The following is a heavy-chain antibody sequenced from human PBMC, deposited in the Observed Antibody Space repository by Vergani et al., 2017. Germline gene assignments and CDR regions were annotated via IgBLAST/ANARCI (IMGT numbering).Heavy chain of an antibody. CDR1: GGSISSGGYS. Sequence: QLQLQESGSGLVKPSQTLSLTCAVSGGSISSGGYSWSWIRQPPGKGLEWIGYIYHSGSTYYNPSLKSRVTISVDRSKNQFSLKLSSVTAADTAVYYCARGVDEILTGPYYYYYYGMDVWGQGTTVTVSS. CDR2: IYHSGST. CDR3: ARGVDEILTGPYYYYYYGMDV. D-gene: IGHD3-9*01. V-gene: IGHV4-30-2*01. J-gene: IGHJ6*02.